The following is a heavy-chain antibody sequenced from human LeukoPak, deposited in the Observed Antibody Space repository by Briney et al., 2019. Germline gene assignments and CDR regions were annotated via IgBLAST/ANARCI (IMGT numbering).Heavy chain of an antibody. CDR2: IYYSGST. CDR1: GGSISSYY. CDR3: ARENSGLIDY. V-gene: IGHV4-59*01. Sequence: SGTLSLTCTVSGGSISSYYWSWIRQPPGKGLEWIGYIYYSGSTNYNPSLKSRVTISVDTSKNQFSLKLSSVTAADTAVYYCARENSGLIDYWGQGTLATVSS. D-gene: IGHD5-12*01. J-gene: IGHJ4*02.